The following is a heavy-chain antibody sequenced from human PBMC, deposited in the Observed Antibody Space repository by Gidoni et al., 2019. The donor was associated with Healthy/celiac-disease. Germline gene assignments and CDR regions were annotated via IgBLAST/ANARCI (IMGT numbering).Heavy chain of an antibody. J-gene: IGHJ4*02. CDR3: ARVRAGYYDISPLYGSGSYSFDY. D-gene: IGHD3-10*01. CDR1: GYTFTSYA. CDR2: INAGNGNT. V-gene: IGHV1-3*01. Sequence: QVQLVQSGAEVKKPGASVKVSCKASGYTFTSYAMHWVSQAPGQRLEWMGWINAGNGNTKYSQKFQGRVTITRDTSASTAYMELSSLRSEDTAVYYCARVRAGYYDISPLYGSGSYSFDYWGQGTLVTVSS.